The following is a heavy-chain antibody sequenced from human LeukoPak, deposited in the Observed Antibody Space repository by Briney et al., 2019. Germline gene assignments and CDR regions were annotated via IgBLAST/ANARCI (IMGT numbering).Heavy chain of an antibody. CDR1: GFTFSSYA. CDR2: ISGSGGST. D-gene: IGHD3-22*01. J-gene: IGHJ4*02. V-gene: IGHV3-23*01. CDR3: AKDLGYKTYYYDSSGYQPAFDY. Sequence: GGSLRLSCAASGFTFSSYAMSWVRQAPGKGLEWVSAISGSGGSTYYADSVKGRFTISRDNSTNTLYLQMNSLRAEDTAVYYCAKDLGYKTYYYDSSGYQPAFDYWGQGTLVTVSS.